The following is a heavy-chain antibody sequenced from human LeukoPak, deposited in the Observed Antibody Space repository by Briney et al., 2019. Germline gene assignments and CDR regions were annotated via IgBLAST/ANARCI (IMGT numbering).Heavy chain of an antibody. CDR1: GFTFSSYW. Sequence: GGSLRLSCAASGFTFSSYWMSWVRQAPGKGLEWVANIKQDGSEKYYVDSAKGRFTISRDNAKNSLYLQMNSLRAEDTAVYYCARERYCSGGSCYFSSGYWGQGTLVTVSS. J-gene: IGHJ4*02. CDR2: IKQDGSEK. D-gene: IGHD2-15*01. CDR3: ARERYCSGGSCYFSSGY. V-gene: IGHV3-7*01.